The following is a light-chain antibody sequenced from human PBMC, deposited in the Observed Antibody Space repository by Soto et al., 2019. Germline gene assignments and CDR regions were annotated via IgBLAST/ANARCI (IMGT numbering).Light chain of an antibody. V-gene: IGLV2-14*01. Sequence: QSVLTQPASVFGSPGQSITISFIGTSSDVGGYNYVSWYQQHPGKAPKLMIYEVSTRPSGVSNRFSVSKSGNTASLTISGLQAEDGADYYRRSSPSSRTPQSGFGTGTKVTVL. CDR3: RSSPSSRTPQSG. J-gene: IGLJ1*01. CDR2: EVS. CDR1: SSDVGGYNY.